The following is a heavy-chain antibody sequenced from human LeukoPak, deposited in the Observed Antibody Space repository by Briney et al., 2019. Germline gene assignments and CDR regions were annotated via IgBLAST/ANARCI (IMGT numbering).Heavy chain of an antibody. D-gene: IGHD5-24*01. J-gene: IGHJ4*02. Sequence: GGSLRLSCVASGFTPSNYAMSWVRQAPGKGLEWVSAIRSSGDTTYYADSVKGRFTISRDNSKNTLYMEMNSLRAEDTAIYCCAKAAGDGYNYGYWGQGTLVTVSS. CDR3: AKAAGDGYNYGY. V-gene: IGHV3-23*01. CDR1: GFTPSNYA. CDR2: IRSSGDTT.